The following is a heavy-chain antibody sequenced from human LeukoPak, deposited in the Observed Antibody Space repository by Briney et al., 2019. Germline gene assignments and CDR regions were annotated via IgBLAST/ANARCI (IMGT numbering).Heavy chain of an antibody. Sequence: GGSLRLSCAASGFTFSSHAMSWVRQAPGKGLEWVSAISGSGANTYYADSVKGRFTISRDNSKNTLYLQMNSLRAEDTAVYYCAKTYYDFWSGYTDVWGQGTTVTVSS. CDR3: AKTYYDFWSGYTDV. D-gene: IGHD3-3*01. J-gene: IGHJ6*02. CDR1: GFTFSSHA. CDR2: ISGSGANT. V-gene: IGHV3-23*01.